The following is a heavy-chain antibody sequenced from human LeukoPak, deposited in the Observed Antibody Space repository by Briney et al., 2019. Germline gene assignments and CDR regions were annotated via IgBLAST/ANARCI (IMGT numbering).Heavy chain of an antibody. CDR3: ARVRYYYDSSGYLIY. CDR2: IWYDGSNK. CDR1: GFPFRSYG. J-gene: IGHJ4*02. V-gene: IGHV3-33*01. D-gene: IGHD3-22*01. Sequence: GGSLRLSCEASGFPFRSYGMHWARKVQGKGLEWVEVIWYDGSNKYYADSVKGRFTISRDNSKNTLYLQMNSLRAEDTAVYYCARVRYYYDSSGYLIYWGQGTLVTVSS.